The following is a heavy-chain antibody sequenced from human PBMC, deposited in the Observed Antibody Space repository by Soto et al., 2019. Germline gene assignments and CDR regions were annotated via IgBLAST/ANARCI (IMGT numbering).Heavy chain of an antibody. V-gene: IGHV3-23*01. CDR1: GFSFRNFA. CDR3: AKDRIDDNSSWYDSYDY. Sequence: EVQLLESGGGLVQPGGSLTISCAASGFSFRNFAMSWVRQAPGKGLEWVSTISGTGGVIYYADSVKGRFTISRDSSKNTLYPQMNTLRAEDTAVYYYAKDRIDDNSSWYDSYDYWGQGTLVTVSS. D-gene: IGHD6-13*01. CDR2: ISGTGGVI. J-gene: IGHJ4*02.